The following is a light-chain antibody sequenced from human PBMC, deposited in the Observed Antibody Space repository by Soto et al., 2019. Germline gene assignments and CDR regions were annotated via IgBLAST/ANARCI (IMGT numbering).Light chain of an antibody. CDR3: MQVLQSPIT. CDR1: QRLLRSHGNRY. V-gene: IGKV2-28*01. CDR2: AAS. J-gene: IGKJ5*01. Sequence: DILITQSPLSRPITPGEPASISCSASQRLLRSHGNRYLDWYQQKPGQAPQLLIYAASNRASGVPDRFSGSGSGTDFTLTISRVEADDVGVYYCMQVLQSPITFGQGTRLEIK.